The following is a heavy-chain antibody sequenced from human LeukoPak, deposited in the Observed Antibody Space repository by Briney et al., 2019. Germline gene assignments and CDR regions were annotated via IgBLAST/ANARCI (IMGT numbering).Heavy chain of an antibody. V-gene: IGHV3-15*01. D-gene: IGHD5-24*01. CDR3: TTATSVTTSWS. CDR1: GFTFRIIW. J-gene: IGHJ4*02. CDR2: IRSNSDGGTA. Sequence: PGGSLRLSCAATGFTFRIIWMTWVRQAPGKGLEWVGRIRSNSDGGTADYAAPVKGRFTISRDDSKTTLYLQLNSLKAEDTAVYYCTTATSVTTSWSWGQGTLVTVSS.